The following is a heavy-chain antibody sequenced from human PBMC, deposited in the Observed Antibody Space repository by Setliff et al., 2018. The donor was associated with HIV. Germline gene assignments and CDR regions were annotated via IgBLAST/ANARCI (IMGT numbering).Heavy chain of an antibody. D-gene: IGHD1-26*01. V-gene: IGHV4-39*07. CDR3: ARVPHRVVGTTTLLYHFDY. Sequence: SETLSLTCTVSGGSISTSNYYWGWVRQPPGKGLEWVGNVDYTGSTYYNPSLKSRVTISVDTTTNQVSLQVNSVTAVDTAVYYCARVPHRVVGTTTLLYHFDYWGLGTLVTVSS. J-gene: IGHJ4*02. CDR1: GGSISTSNYY. CDR2: VDYTGST.